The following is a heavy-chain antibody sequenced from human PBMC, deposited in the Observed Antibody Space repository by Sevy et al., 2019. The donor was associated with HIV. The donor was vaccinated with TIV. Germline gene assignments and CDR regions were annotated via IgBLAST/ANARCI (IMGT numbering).Heavy chain of an antibody. CDR3: TTYYDVLNGYFDL. CDR1: GFTFGDYA. J-gene: IGHJ2*01. CDR2: IRTKAYGGAT. D-gene: IGHD3-3*01. Sequence: GGSLRLSCSASGFTFGDYALSWVRQAPGKGLEWVGFIRTKAYGGATQYAASVKGRFTISRDDSKTIAYLQMNSLKTEDTAVYYCTTYYDVLNGYFDLWGRGTLVTVSS. V-gene: IGHV3-49*04.